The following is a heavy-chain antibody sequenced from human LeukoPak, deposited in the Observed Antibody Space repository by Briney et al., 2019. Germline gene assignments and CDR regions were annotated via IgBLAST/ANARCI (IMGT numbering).Heavy chain of an antibody. CDR1: EFTFSSYA. D-gene: IGHD6-13*01. CDR2: ISGSGGST. J-gene: IGHJ4*02. Sequence: PGGSLRLSCSASEFTFSSYAMSWVRQAPGKGLEWVSAISGSGGSTYYADSVKGRFTISRDNSKNTLYLQMNSLRAEDTAVYYCAKADLDSHLPPGIAAAGLFWGQGTLVTVSS. V-gene: IGHV3-23*01. CDR3: AKADLDSHLPPGIAAAGLF.